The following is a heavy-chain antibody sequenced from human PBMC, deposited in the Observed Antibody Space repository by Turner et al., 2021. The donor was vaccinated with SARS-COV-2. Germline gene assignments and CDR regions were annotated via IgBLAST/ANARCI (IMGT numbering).Heavy chain of an antibody. D-gene: IGHD1-26*01. J-gene: IGHJ4*02. V-gene: IGHV3-30*04. CDR2: ISYDGSNK. Sequence: VQLVESGGGLVKPGGSLGLSCAASGFTLSSYAIHWVRQAPGRGLEWVALISYDGSNKYYADSMKGRFTISRDNSKNTLYLQMNSLRAEDTAVYYCARDSGSQLDYWGQGTLVTVSS. CDR3: ARDSGSQLDY. CDR1: GFTLSSYA.